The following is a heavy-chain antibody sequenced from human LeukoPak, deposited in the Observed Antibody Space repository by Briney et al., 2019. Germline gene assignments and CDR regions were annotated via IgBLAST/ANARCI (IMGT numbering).Heavy chain of an antibody. V-gene: IGHV4-39*01. CDR1: GGSISSSCYY. CDR3: ARHVPVYDILTGYYNVHAFDI. J-gene: IGHJ3*02. Sequence: SETLSLTGTVPGGSISSSCYYWCWIRQPPGKGLEWIGSIYYIGRTSYNPSLKSRVTISVGTSTNHFSLKPTSLTAAPPAVNFCARHVPVYDILTGYYNVHAFDIWGQGTMVTVSS. D-gene: IGHD3-9*01. CDR2: IYYIGRT.